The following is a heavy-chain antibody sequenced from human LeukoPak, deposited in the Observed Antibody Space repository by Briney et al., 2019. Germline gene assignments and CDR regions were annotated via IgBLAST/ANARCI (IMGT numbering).Heavy chain of an antibody. J-gene: IGHJ4*02. CDR1: GFTFSDYY. CDR2: IRSSGSTI. D-gene: IGHD3-22*01. V-gene: IGHV3-11*01. CDR3: ARARPQYYYDSSGNLFDY. Sequence: GGSLRLSGAASGFTFSDYYMSWIRQAPGKGLEWVSYIRSSGSTIYYADSVKGRFTISRDNAENSLYLQMNSLRAEDTAVYYCARARPQYYYDSSGNLFDYWGQGTLVTVSS.